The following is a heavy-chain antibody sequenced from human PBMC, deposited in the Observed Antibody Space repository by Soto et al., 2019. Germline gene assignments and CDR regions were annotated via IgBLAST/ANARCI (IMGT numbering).Heavy chain of an antibody. CDR3: ASAQKVRGSSQTSPDV. V-gene: IGHV4-34*01. CDR2: ISQSGNT. CDR1: SGSFSGYY. Sequence: SETLSLTCSIYSGSFSGYYWSWIRQPPGKGLEWIGEISQSGNTNYSPSLKSRVSIPIDTSKKQFSLNLASVSAADTAVYYCASAQKVRGSSQTSPDVWGQGTLVTLSS. J-gene: IGHJ1*01. D-gene: IGHD6-6*01.